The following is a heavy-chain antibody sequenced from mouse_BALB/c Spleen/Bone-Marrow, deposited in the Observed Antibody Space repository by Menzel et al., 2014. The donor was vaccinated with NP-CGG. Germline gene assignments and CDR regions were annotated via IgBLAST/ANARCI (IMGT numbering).Heavy chain of an antibody. V-gene: IGHV1-67*01. D-gene: IGHD1-1*01. CDR2: ISTYSGNT. Sequence: VQLQQSGPELVRPGVSVKISCKGSGYKFTDYAMHWVKQSHAKSLEWIGLISTYSGNTHYNQKFKGKATMTVDKSSSTAYMELARLTSMYSAIYYSARNFSGSAYFDCWGQGSTLTVSS. J-gene: IGHJ2*01. CDR1: GYKFTDYA. CDR3: ARNFSGSAYFDC.